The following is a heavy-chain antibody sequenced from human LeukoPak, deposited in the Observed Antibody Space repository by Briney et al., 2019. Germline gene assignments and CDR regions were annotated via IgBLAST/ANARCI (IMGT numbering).Heavy chain of an antibody. D-gene: IGHD4-23*01. CDR1: GFTVSSNY. CDR2: IYSGGST. J-gene: IGHJ5*02. V-gene: IGHV3-53*01. Sequence: GGSLRLSRAASGFTVSSNYMSWVRQAPGKGLEGVSVIYSGGSTYYADSVKGRFTISRDNSKNTLYLQMNSLRAEDTAVYYCARMFDYGGLRGWFDPWGQGTLVTVSS. CDR3: ARMFDYGGLRGWFDP.